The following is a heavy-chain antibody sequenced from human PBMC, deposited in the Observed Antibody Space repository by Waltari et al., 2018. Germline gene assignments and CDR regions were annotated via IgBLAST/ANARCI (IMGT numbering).Heavy chain of an antibody. D-gene: IGHD2-21*02. V-gene: IGHV3-74*03. J-gene: IGHJ4*02. Sequence: EVQLVESGGGLVQPGGSLRLSCEASGFTFSSYWMDWVRQVPGKGLVWVGRITGDGSGTTYAASVKGRFTISRDNAKNTLFLQMNSLRDEDTAVYYCVRYVVVTAGDYWGQGTLVAVSS. CDR1: GFTFSSYW. CDR3: VRYVVVTAGDY. CDR2: ITGDGSGT.